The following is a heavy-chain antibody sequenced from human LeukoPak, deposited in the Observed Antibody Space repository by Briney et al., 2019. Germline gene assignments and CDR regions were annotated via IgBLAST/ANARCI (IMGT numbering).Heavy chain of an antibody. CDR1: GDSVSRNSAA. CDR2: TYYRSKWYN. Sequence: SQTLSLTCAISGDSVSRNSAAWNWIRQSPSRGLEWLGRTYYRSKWYNDYAVSVESRITISPDTSKNQFSLQLNSVTPEATAVYYCARADGDRDGYNFWFDPWGQGTLVTVSS. J-gene: IGHJ5*02. V-gene: IGHV6-1*01. CDR3: ARADGDRDGYNFWFDP. D-gene: IGHD5-24*01.